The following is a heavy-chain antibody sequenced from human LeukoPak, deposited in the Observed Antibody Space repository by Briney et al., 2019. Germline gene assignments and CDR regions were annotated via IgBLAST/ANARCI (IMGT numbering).Heavy chain of an antibody. CDR2: IIPIFGTA. V-gene: IGHV1-69*13. J-gene: IGHJ4*02. CDR1: GYTFTSYY. CDR3: ASVNWNDDGYFDY. D-gene: IGHD1-1*01. Sequence: SVKVSCKASGYTFTSYYMHWVRQAPGQGLEWMGGIIPIFGTANYAQKFQGRVTITADESTSTAYMELSSLRSEDTAVYYCASVNWNDDGYFDYWGQGTLVTVSS.